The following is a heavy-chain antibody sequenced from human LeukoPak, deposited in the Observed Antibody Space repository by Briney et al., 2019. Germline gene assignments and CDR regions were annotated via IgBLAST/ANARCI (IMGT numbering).Heavy chain of an antibody. V-gene: IGHV4-39*07. CDR3: ARVTGYMTEDYFDY. CDR2: IYYSGST. CDR1: GGSISSSSYY. Sequence: PSETLSLTCTVSGGSISSSSYYWGWIRQPPGTGLEWIGSIYYSGSTNYNPSLKSRVTISVDTSKNQFSLRLSSVTAADAAVYYCARVTGYMTEDYFDYWGQGTLITVSS. D-gene: IGHD6-13*01. J-gene: IGHJ4*02.